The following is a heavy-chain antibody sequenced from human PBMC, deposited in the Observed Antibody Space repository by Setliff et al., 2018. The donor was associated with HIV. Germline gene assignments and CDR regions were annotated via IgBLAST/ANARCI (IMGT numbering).Heavy chain of an antibody. V-gene: IGHV3-23*01. J-gene: IGHJ6*03. D-gene: IGHD2-15*01. CDR1: GFTFSNYI. Sequence: PGGSLRLSCAVSGFTFSNYIMDWIRQAPGRGLEWVSTITDSGAGTFYPDSVRGRFTISRANAKNTLYLQMNSLRVEDTAVYFCARRDSDNGHNYYYVGVWGKGTTVTVSS. CDR2: ITDSGAGT. CDR3: ARRDSDNGHNYYYVGV.